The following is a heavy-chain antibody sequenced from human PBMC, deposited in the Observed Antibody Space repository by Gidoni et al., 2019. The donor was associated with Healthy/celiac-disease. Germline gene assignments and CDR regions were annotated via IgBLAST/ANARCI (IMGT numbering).Heavy chain of an antibody. CDR2: ISGSGGST. J-gene: IGHJ4*02. CDR3: AKPDTAMVPYDY. Sequence: EVQLLEYGGGLVQPGGSLSLSCPASGFTFRSYAMRWVCQAPGKGLEWVSAISGSGGSTYYADAVKGRFTISRDNSKNPLYLQMNSLRAEDTAVYYCAKPDTAMVPYDYWGQGTLVTVSS. CDR1: GFTFRSYA. V-gene: IGHV3-23*01. D-gene: IGHD5-18*01.